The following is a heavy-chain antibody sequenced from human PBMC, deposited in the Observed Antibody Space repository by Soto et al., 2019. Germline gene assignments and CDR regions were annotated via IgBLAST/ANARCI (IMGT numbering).Heavy chain of an antibody. CDR2: ISGSGGST. CDR1: GFTFSSYA. D-gene: IGHD2-15*01. CDR3: AKDQLGRWRSPRGILGGAFDI. Sequence: PGGSLILSSASSGFTFSSYARSWVRQAPGKGLEWVSAISGSGGSTYYADSVKGRFTISRDNSKNTLYLQMNSLRAEDTAVYYCAKDQLGRWRSPRGILGGAFDIWGQGTMVTVSS. J-gene: IGHJ3*02. V-gene: IGHV3-23*01.